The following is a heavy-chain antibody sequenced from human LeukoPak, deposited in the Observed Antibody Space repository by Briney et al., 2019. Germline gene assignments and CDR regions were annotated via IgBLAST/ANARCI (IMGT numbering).Heavy chain of an antibody. J-gene: IGHJ3*02. CDR3: ARVSNDYDTAFDI. D-gene: IGHD3-22*01. Sequence: SETLSLTCTVSGGSISSSSYYWGWIRQPPGKGLEWIGRIYYSGSTYYNPSLKSRVTISVDTSKNQFSLKLSSVTAADTAVYYCARVSNDYDTAFDIWGQGTMVTVSS. CDR2: IYYSGST. V-gene: IGHV4-39*07. CDR1: GGSISSSSYY.